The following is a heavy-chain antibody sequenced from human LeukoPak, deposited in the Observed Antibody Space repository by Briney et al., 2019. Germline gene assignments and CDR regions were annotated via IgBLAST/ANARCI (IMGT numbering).Heavy chain of an antibody. D-gene: IGHD6-13*01. CDR1: GESFSGYS. Sequence: SETLSLTCTVYGESFSGYSCTWIRQPPGKGLEWIAEINHSGSTNYNPSLKSRITISVDTSKNQFSLKLSSVTAAETAIYYCAGSYSSTWYSTFDIWGQGTMVTVSS. V-gene: IGHV4-34*01. J-gene: IGHJ3*02. CDR2: INHSGST. CDR3: AGSYSSTWYSTFDI.